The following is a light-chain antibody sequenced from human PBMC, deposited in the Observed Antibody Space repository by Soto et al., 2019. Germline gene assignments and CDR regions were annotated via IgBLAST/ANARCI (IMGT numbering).Light chain of an antibody. Sequence: IQLTQSPSSLSASVGDRVTITCRASQGLNTNLAWYQQKPGKAPNLLIYGASTLQKGVPSRFSGNGSGTDFTLTNSSLQPEDLATYYCQQSNNYFTFGPGTKVDIK. CDR1: QGLNTN. CDR2: GAS. V-gene: IGKV1-9*01. J-gene: IGKJ3*01. CDR3: QQSNNYFT.